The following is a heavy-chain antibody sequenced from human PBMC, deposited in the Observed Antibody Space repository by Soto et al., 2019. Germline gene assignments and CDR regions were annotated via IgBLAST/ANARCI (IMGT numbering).Heavy chain of an antibody. V-gene: IGHV6-1*01. J-gene: IGHJ6*02. D-gene: IGHD6-6*01. Sequence: SQTLSLTCAISGDSVSSDTAAWNWIRQSPSRGLEWLGRTYYRSKWYNDYAVSVKSRITLNPDTSKNQFSLQLNSLTPEDTAVYYCAIAKEYTRSSAMDVWGPGLTVTVAS. CDR1: GDSVSSDTAA. CDR2: TYYRSKWYN. CDR3: AIAKEYTRSSAMDV.